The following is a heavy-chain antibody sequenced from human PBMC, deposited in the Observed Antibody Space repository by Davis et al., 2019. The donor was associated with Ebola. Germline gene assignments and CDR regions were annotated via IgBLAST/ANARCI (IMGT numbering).Heavy chain of an antibody. CDR3: ARGWRYYDSSGYYYGFDY. V-gene: IGHV4-39*07. D-gene: IGHD3-22*01. CDR1: GGSISSSSYY. CDR2: IYYSGST. Sequence: MPSETLSLTCTVSGGSISSSSYYWGWIRQPPGKGLEWIGSIYYSGSTYYNPSLKSRVTISVDTSKNQFSLKLSSVTAADTAVYYCARGWRYYDSSGYYYGFDYWGQGTLVTVSS. J-gene: IGHJ4*02.